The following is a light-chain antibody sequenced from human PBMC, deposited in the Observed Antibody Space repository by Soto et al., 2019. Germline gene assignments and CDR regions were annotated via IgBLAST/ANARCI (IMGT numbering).Light chain of an antibody. J-gene: IGLJ2*01. CDR2: EDD. V-gene: IGLV6-57*02. CDR1: GGSIAGTY. CDR3: QSYDSTTVI. Sequence: NFMLTQHHSVSESPGKTVTISCTGSGGSIAGTYVQWYQQRPGSAPTTVIYEDDQRPSGVPDRFSGSIDSSSNSASLTISGLKTEDEADYYCQSYDSTTVIFGGGTQLTVL.